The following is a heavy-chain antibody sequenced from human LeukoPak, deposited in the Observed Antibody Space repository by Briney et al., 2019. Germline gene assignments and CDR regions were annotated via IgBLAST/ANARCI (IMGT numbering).Heavy chain of an antibody. CDR1: GFTFSSYG. V-gene: IGHV3-30*02. CDR2: IRYDGSNK. J-gene: IGHJ4*02. CDR3: AKDPRGAPRDY. Sequence: GGSLRLSCAASGFTFSSYGMHWVRQAPGKGLEWVAFIRYDGSNKYYADSVKGRFTISRDNSKNTLYLQMNGLRAEDTAVYYCAKDPRGAPRDYWGQGTLVTVSS.